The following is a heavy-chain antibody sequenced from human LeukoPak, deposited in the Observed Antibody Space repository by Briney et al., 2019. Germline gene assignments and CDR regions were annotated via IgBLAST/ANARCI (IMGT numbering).Heavy chain of an antibody. CDR1: GFTFSNFG. CDR3: AKGRRGLDS. Sequence: GGSLRLSCAASGFTFSNFGMTWVRQGPGKGLDWVSTITGSGLHTYYADSVKGRFTISRDNSKNTLFLHMNTLRAEDTAVYYCAKGRRGLDSWGQGTLVTVSS. V-gene: IGHV3-23*01. D-gene: IGHD3-10*01. CDR2: ITGSGLHT. J-gene: IGHJ4*02.